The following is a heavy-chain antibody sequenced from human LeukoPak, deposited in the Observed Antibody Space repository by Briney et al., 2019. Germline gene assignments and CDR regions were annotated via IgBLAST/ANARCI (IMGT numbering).Heavy chain of an antibody. Sequence: PSETLSLTCTVSGGSMNINNYYWAWIRQSPGKGLEWLGSIYYTGTTYYNPSLKSRVTISVDTSKNQFSLKLSSVTAADTAVYYCARRGGNSFIVWFDPWGQGTLVTVSS. CDR2: IYYTGTT. J-gene: IGHJ5*02. V-gene: IGHV4-39*01. CDR3: ARRGGNSFIVWFDP. D-gene: IGHD4-23*01. CDR1: GGSMNINNYY.